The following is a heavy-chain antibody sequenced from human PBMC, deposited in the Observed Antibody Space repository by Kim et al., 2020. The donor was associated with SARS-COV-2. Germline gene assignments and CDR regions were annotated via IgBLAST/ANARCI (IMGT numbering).Heavy chain of an antibody. D-gene: IGHD4-17*01. CDR2: IYYSGST. J-gene: IGHJ6*02. CDR3: AREGRGDRRTYGMDV. V-gene: IGHV4-59*13. CDR1: GGSISSYY. Sequence: SETLSLTCTVSGGSISSYYWSWIRQPPGKGLEWIGYIYYSGSTNYNPSLKSRVTISVDTSKNQFSLKLSSVTAADTAVYYCAREGRGDRRTYGMDVWGQGTTVTVSS.